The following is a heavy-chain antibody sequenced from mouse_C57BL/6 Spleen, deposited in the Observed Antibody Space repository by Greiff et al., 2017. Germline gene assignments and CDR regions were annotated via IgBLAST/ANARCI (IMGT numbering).Heavy chain of an antibody. CDR3: ARRKIGYYYGLNY. Sequence: VQLQQSGPELVKPGASVKISCKASGYTFTDYYMNWVKQSHGKSLEWIGDINPNNGGTSYNQKFKGKATLTVDKSSSTAYMELRSLTSEDSAVYYCARRKIGYYYGLNYWGQGTTLTVSS. V-gene: IGHV1-26*01. J-gene: IGHJ2*01. CDR1: GYTFTDYY. CDR2: INPNNGGT. D-gene: IGHD1-1*01.